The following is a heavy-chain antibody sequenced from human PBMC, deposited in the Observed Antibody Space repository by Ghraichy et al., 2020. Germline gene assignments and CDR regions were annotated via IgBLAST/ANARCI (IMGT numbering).Heavy chain of an antibody. D-gene: IGHD4-17*01. J-gene: IGHJ2*01. CDR2: IYYSGST. Sequence: SETLSLTCTVSGGSISGGGYYWTWIRQHPGKGLEWIGYIYYSGSTYYNPSLKSRVTISVDTSKNQFSLKLSSVTDADTAVYYCARDAAGAYGDYNWYFDLWGRGSLVTVSS. CDR1: GGSISGGGYY. CDR3: ARDAAGAYGDYNWYFDL. V-gene: IGHV4-31*03.